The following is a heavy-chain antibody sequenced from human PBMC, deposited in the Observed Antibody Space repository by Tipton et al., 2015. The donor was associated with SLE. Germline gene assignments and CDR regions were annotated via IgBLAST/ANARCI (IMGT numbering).Heavy chain of an antibody. CDR2: IYYSGST. CDR3: ARRMITFGGVTPPYALDI. CDR1: GGSISSYY. D-gene: IGHD3-16*01. V-gene: IGHV4-59*08. J-gene: IGHJ3*02. Sequence: TLSLTCTVSGGSISSYYWSWIRQPPGKGLEWIGYIYYSGSTNYNPSLKSRVTISVDTSKNQFSLKLSSVTAADTAVYYCARRMITFGGVTPPYALDIWGQGTMVTVSS.